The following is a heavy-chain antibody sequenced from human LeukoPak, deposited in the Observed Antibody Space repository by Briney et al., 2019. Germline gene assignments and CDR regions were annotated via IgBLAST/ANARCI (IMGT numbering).Heavy chain of an antibody. Sequence: SETLSLTCTVSGGSISSYYWSWIRQPPGKGLEWSGYIYYSGGTNYNPSLKSRVTISVDTSKNQFSLKLSTVTAADTAVYYCARLDSGSYRSAFDYWGQGTLVTVSS. CDR3: ARLDSGSYRSAFDY. CDR1: GGSISSYY. CDR2: IYYSGGT. V-gene: IGHV4-59*13. D-gene: IGHD1-26*01. J-gene: IGHJ4*02.